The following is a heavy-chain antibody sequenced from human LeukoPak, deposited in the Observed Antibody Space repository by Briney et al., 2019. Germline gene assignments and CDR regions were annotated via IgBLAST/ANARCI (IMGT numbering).Heavy chain of an antibody. V-gene: IGHV3-48*03. J-gene: IGHJ4*02. Sequence: GGSLRLSCAASGFTFSSYEMNWVRQAPGKGLEWVSYISSSGSTIYYADSVKGRFTISRDNAKNSLYPQMNSLRAEDTAVYYCASSYITMVRGVITSPYDYWGQGSLVTVSS. D-gene: IGHD3-10*01. CDR3: ASSYITMVRGVITSPYDY. CDR2: ISSSGSTI. CDR1: GFTFSSYE.